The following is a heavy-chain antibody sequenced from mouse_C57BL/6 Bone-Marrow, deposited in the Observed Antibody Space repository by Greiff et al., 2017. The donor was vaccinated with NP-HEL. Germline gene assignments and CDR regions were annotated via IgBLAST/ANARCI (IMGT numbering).Heavy chain of an antibody. CDR2: INPYNGGT. Sequence: EVNLVESGPVLVKPGASVKMSCKASGYTFTDYYMNWVKQSHGKSLEWIGVINPYNGGTSYNQKFKGKATLTVDKSSSTAYMELNSLTSEDSAVYYCARSGLITTVVATNYWGQGTTLTVSS. CDR1: GYTFTDYY. V-gene: IGHV1-19*01. D-gene: IGHD1-1*01. J-gene: IGHJ2*01. CDR3: ARSGLITTVVATNY.